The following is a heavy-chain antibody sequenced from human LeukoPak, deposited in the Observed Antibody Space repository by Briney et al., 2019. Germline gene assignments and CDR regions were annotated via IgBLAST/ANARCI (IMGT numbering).Heavy chain of an antibody. CDR1: GGSISSYY. J-gene: IGHJ4*02. D-gene: IGHD6-19*01. CDR3: ARDHRSSGWYGGLDY. Sequence: SETLSLTCTVSGGSISSYYWSWIRQPAGKGLEWIGRIYTSGSTNYNPSLKSRVTMSVDTSKNQFSLRLSSVTAADTAVYYCARDHRSSGWYGGLDYWGQGTLVTVSS. V-gene: IGHV4-4*07. CDR2: IYTSGST.